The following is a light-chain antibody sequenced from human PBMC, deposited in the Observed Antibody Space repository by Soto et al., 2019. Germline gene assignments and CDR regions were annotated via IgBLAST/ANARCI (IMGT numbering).Light chain of an antibody. CDR2: DAS. CDR3: QQYNSYPIT. Sequence: DIQMTQSPSTLSASVGDTVTVTCRASQSVSGWLAWYQQKPGEAPKLLIYDASSLESGVPSRFSGSGSGTEFTLTISSLQPEDFATYYCQQYNSYPITFGQGTRLEIK. CDR1: QSVSGW. V-gene: IGKV1-5*01. J-gene: IGKJ5*01.